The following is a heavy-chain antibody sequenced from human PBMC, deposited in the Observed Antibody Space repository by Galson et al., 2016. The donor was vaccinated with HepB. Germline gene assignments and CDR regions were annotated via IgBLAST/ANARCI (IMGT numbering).Heavy chain of an antibody. J-gene: IGHJ4*02. Sequence: SETLSLTCAVNGGSLSDSYWTWIRQSPGKGLEWIGEVNHGGNTNYNPSLRSRLTISVDTSKNQFSLNLTSVTAADTAVYYCAESATSDFWSTYYLNWGQGTLVTVSS. CDR2: VNHGGNT. CDR3: AESATSDFWSTYYLN. CDR1: GGSLSDSY. V-gene: IGHV4-34*01. D-gene: IGHD3-3*01.